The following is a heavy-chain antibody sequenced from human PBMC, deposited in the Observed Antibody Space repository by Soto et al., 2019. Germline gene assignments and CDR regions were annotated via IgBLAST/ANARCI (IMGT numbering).Heavy chain of an antibody. D-gene: IGHD3-16*02. J-gene: IGHJ4*02. V-gene: IGHV3-7*01. CDR1: GLTFSSYW. CDR3: ARLSPY. CDR2: IKPDGSEK. Sequence: EVQLVESGGGLVQPGGSLRLSCAASGLTFSSYWMRWVRQAPGKGLEWVANIKPDGSEKYYVDSVKGRFTISRDDAKNSLYLEMNSLRAEDTAVYYCARLSPYWGQGALVTVSS.